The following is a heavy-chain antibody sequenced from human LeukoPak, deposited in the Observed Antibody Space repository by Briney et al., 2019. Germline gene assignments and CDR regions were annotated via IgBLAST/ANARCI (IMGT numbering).Heavy chain of an antibody. CDR3: ARGRGRDGDNLVS. J-gene: IGHJ4*02. D-gene: IGHD5-24*01. CDR2: INLGGST. CDR1: GGSSNVYY. Sequence: SETLSLTCAVYGGSSNVYYWSWIRQSPWKGLEYIAEINLGGSTNFNPSLKSRVTISVDTSKNQFSLKLSSVTAADTAVYYCARGRGRDGDNLVSWGQGTLVTVSS. V-gene: IGHV4-34*01.